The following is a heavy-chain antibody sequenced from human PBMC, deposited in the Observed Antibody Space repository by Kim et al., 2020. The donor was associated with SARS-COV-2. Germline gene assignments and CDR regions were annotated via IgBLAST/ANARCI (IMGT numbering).Heavy chain of an antibody. Sequence: TTRYADSVRGRFTISRDNAKNTLYLQMNTPRTEDTAVYYCASLMGGSSSFWGQGTLVTVSS. D-gene: IGHD2-2*01. CDR2: TT. V-gene: IGHV3-74*01. J-gene: IGHJ4*02. CDR3: ASLMGGSSSF.